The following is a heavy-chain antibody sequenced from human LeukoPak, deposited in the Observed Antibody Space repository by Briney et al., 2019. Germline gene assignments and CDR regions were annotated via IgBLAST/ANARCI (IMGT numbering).Heavy chain of an antibody. V-gene: IGHV3-23*01. CDR1: GFSFRSHG. CDR2: ISPRGDIT. J-gene: IGHJ1*01. CDR3: AKDDDWGRFNH. D-gene: IGHD3-16*01. Sequence: GGSLRLSCAASGFSFRSHGMNWVRQAPRKGLEWVSGISPRGDITYYKDSVRGRVTISRDNFKNTVSLQLNSLRAEDTAMYYCAKDDDWGRFNHWGQGTLVTVSS.